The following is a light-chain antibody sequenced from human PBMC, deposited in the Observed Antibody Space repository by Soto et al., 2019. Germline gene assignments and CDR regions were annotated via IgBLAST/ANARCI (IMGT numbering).Light chain of an antibody. CDR2: AAS. Sequence: EIVMTQSPATLSVSPGERATLSCRASQSIISSYLAWYQQKPGQAPRLLIYAASSRATGIPDRFSGSGSGTDFTLTISRLEPEDFAVYYCQQRSNWPSTFGQGTRLEI. CDR1: QSIISSY. J-gene: IGKJ5*01. CDR3: QQRSNWPST. V-gene: IGKV3D-20*02.